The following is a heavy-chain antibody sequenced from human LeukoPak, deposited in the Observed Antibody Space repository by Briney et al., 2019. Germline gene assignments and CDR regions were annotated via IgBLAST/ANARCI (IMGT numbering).Heavy chain of an antibody. D-gene: IGHD6-19*01. CDR1: GGSISSYY. CDR3: ARDGKQWPREYYFDY. Sequence: SETLSLTCTVSGGSISSYYWSWIRQPPGKGLEWIGYIYYSGSTNYNPSLKSRVTISVNTSKNQFSLKLCSVTAADTAVYYCARDGKQWPREYYFDYWGQGTLVTVSS. V-gene: IGHV4-59*01. CDR2: IYYSGST. J-gene: IGHJ4*02.